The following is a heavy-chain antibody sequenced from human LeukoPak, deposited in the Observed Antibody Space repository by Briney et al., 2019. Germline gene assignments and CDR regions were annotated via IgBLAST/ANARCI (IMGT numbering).Heavy chain of an antibody. Sequence: GESLKISCKASGYTFSNYWIDWVRQMPGKGLEWMGIIYPGDSDTRYSPSFQGQVTFSADKSISTAYLQWRSLKASDTAMYYCARRMGNRQRAAGDYWGQGTLVTVSS. J-gene: IGHJ4*02. D-gene: IGHD1-14*01. CDR3: ARRMGNRQRAAGDY. CDR1: GYTFSNYW. CDR2: IYPGDSDT. V-gene: IGHV5-51*01.